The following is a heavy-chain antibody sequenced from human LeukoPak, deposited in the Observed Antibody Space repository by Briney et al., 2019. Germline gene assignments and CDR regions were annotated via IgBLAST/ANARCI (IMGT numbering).Heavy chain of an antibody. CDR3: TRNIAPGGKGYYFDY. CDR2: MNPTSGNT. CDR1: GYTFTTYD. D-gene: IGHD6-13*01. J-gene: IGHJ4*02. Sequence: ASVKVSCKASGYTFTTYDFNWLRQATGQGLEWMEWMNPTSGNTGYAQNFQGRVTMTRDTSTSTAYLELSSLGSEDTAVYYCTRNIAPGGKGYYFDYWGQGTLVTVSS. V-gene: IGHV1-8*01.